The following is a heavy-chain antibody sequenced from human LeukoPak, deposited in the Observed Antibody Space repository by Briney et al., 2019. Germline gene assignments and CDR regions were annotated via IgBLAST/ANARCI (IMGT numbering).Heavy chain of an antibody. CDR2: IYYSGST. D-gene: IGHD1-26*01. J-gene: IGHJ3*02. V-gene: IGHV4-59*08. Sequence: PSETLSLTCTVSGDSISSYYWSWIRQPPGKGLEWIGYIYYSGSTNYNPSLKSRVTISVDTSKNQFSLKLSSVTAADTAVYYCARGGLSGSYYYSDAFDIWGQGTMVTVSS. CDR1: GDSISSYY. CDR3: ARGGLSGSYYYSDAFDI.